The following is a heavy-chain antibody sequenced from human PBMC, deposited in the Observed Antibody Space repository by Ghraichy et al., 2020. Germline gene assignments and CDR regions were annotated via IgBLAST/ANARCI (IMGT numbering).Heavy chain of an antibody. V-gene: IGHV4-59*01. CDR3: ARGYNTYFYDSSGYLYYFDY. CDR1: GGSISSYY. CDR2: IYYSEST. Sequence: SETLSLTCTVSGGSISSYYWSWIRQPPGKGLEWIGYIYYSESTNYNPSLKSRVTISVDTSKNQFSLKLTSVTAADTAVYYCARGYNTYFYDSSGYLYYFDYWGQGTLVTVSS. J-gene: IGHJ4*02. D-gene: IGHD3-22*01.